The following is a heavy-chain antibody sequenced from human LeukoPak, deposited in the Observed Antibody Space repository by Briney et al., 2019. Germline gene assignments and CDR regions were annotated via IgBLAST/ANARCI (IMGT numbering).Heavy chain of an antibody. CDR2: MNPNSGNT. Sequence: ASVKVSCKASGYTFTSYGISWVRQAPGQGLEWMGWMNPNSGNTGYAQKFQGRVTMTRNTSISTAYMELSSLRSEDTAVYYCARGGGYCSSTSCYMDYYYGMDVWGQGTTVTVSS. D-gene: IGHD2-2*02. CDR1: GYTFTSYG. CDR3: ARGGGYCSSTSCYMDYYYGMDV. V-gene: IGHV1-8*02. J-gene: IGHJ6*02.